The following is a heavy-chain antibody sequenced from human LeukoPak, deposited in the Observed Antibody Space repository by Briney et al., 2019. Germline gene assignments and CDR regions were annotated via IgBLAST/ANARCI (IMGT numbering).Heavy chain of an antibody. J-gene: IGHJ6*02. CDR2: IYYSGST. CDR1: GGSISSYY. D-gene: IGHD2-2*01. V-gene: IGHV4-59*01. CDR3: ARDLRVPAAIGYYYYGMDV. Sequence: PSETLSLTCTVSGGSISSYYWSWTRQPPGKGLEWIGYIYYSGSTNYNPSLKSRVTISVDTSKNQLSLKLSSVTAADTAVYYCARDLRVPAAIGYYYYGMDVWGQGTTVTVSS.